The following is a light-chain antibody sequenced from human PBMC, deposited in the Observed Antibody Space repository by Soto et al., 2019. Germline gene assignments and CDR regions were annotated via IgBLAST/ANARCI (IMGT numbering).Light chain of an antibody. CDR3: SSYTSSTTLV. V-gene: IGLV2-14*01. J-gene: IGLJ2*01. CDR2: EVS. Sequence: QSVLTQPASVSGSPGQSITISCTGTSSDVGGYNYVSWYQHHPGKAPKLMISEVSNRPSGVSNRFSGSKSGNTASPTISGLQAEDEADYYCSSYTSSTTLVFGGGTKLTVL. CDR1: SSDVGGYNY.